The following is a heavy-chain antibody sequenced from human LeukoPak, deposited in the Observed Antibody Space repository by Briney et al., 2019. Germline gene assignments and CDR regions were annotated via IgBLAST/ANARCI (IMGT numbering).Heavy chain of an antibody. CDR2: ITYSGTT. D-gene: IGHD6-19*01. CDR3: ARADVDYPSYSGFFDN. V-gene: IGHV4-34*01. Sequence: SETLSHTCDVPGVSPRHDFFNKSRQHPRNALHFLAEITYSGTTNSNPSLRSRLSVSIDASKIQFSLRLTSVTAADTAVYFCARADVDYPSYSGFFDNWGQGALVTVSS. J-gene: IGHJ4*02. CDR1: GVSPRHDF.